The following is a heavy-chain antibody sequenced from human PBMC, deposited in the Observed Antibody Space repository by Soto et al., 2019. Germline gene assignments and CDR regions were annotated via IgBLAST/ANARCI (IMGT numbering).Heavy chain of an antibody. D-gene: IGHD6-19*01. CDR2: INAGNGDT. Sequence: ASVKVSCKTSGYTFTAYGIRWVRQAPGQRLEWMGWINAGNGDTKYSQKFQGRVTISRDTSASTAYMELSSLRSEDTTVYFCVRAGSGWSFDYWGQGTLVTVSS. V-gene: IGHV1-3*01. CDR1: GYTFTAYG. CDR3: VRAGSGWSFDY. J-gene: IGHJ4*02.